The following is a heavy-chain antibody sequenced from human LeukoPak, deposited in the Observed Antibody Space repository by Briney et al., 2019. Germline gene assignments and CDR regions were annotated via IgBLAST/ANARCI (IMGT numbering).Heavy chain of an antibody. J-gene: IGHJ4*02. V-gene: IGHV3-21*01. Sequence: GGSLRLSCAASGFTFSSYSMNWVLQASGKGLEWVSSISSSSSYIYYADSVKGRFTISRDNAKNSLYLQMNSLRADDTAVYYCARRVTHYYDSSGLFDYWGQGTLVTVSS. CDR2: ISSSSSYI. D-gene: IGHD3-22*01. CDR1: GFTFSSYS. CDR3: ARRVTHYYDSSGLFDY.